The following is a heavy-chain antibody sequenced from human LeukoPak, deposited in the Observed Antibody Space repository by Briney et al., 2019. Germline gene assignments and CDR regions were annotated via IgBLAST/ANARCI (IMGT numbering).Heavy chain of an antibody. CDR3: ARLPMATGVFDY. CDR2: ITDSSSLI. Sequence: GGSLRLSCAASGFTFANSNMNWVRQAPGKGLEWVSYITDSSSLIYYADSVKGRFTISRDHATNSLYLQMNSLRDEDTAVYYCARLPMATGVFDYWGQGTLVTVSS. CDR1: GFTFANSN. J-gene: IGHJ4*02. V-gene: IGHV3-48*02. D-gene: IGHD3-10*01.